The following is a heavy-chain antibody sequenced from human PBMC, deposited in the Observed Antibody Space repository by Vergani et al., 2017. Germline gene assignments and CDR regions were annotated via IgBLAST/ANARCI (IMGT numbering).Heavy chain of an antibody. CDR1: GYSITNYW. V-gene: IGHV5-51*01. D-gene: IGHD2-21*01. Sequence: EVQLVQSGAEVKKPGASLKISCQGSGYSITNYWIAWVRQRPGKGLEWMGIIYAGDSDVRYSPSFQGQVTMSVDKSLSTAYLQWSSLKASDTAIYYCTRHVPCGDGACLHFDHWGQGTQVTVSS. J-gene: IGHJ4*02. CDR2: IYAGDSDV. CDR3: TRHVPCGDGACLHFDH.